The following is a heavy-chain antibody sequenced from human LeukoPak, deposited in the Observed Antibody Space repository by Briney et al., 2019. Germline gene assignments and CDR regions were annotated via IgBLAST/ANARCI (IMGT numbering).Heavy chain of an antibody. CDR3: ANIWREGCSSGLDY. D-gene: IGHD6-19*01. V-gene: IGHV3-23*01. Sequence: GGSLRLSCAASGFTFSSYAMSWVRQAPGKGLEWVSAISGSGGSTYYADSVKGRFTVSRDNSKNTLYLQMNSLRAEDTAVYYCANIWREGCSSGLDYWGQGTLVTVSS. J-gene: IGHJ4*02. CDR2: ISGSGGST. CDR1: GFTFSSYA.